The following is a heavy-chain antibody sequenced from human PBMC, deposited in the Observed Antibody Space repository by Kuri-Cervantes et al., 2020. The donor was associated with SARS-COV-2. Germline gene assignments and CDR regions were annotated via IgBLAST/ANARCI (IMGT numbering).Heavy chain of an antibody. Sequence: ETLSLTCAASGFSFSSYAMGWVRQAPGKGLEWVSVISGSGTGAYYADSVKGRFTISRDNSKNTLYLQMNSLRAEDTAVYFCAKDPTATTEYYYAMDVWGQGTTVTVSS. D-gene: IGHD1-7*01. V-gene: IGHV3-23*01. CDR1: GFSFSSYA. J-gene: IGHJ6*02. CDR2: ISGSGTGA. CDR3: AKDPTATTEYYYAMDV.